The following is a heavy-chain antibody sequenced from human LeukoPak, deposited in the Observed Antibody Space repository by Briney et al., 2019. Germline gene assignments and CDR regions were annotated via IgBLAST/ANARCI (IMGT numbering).Heavy chain of an antibody. D-gene: IGHD3-3*01. J-gene: IGHJ4*02. V-gene: IGHV3-48*04. Sequence: GGSLRLSCAASGFTFSTYSMNWVRQAPGKGLEWVSHISGSGDTIYYADSVKGRFTVSRDSAKKSVYLQMDSLRAEDTAVYYCAKSTLLDYWGQGTLVTVSS. CDR2: ISGSGDTI. CDR1: GFTFSTYS. CDR3: AKSTLLDY.